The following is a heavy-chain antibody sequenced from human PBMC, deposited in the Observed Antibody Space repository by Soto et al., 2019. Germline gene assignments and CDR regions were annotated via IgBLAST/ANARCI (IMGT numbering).Heavy chain of an antibody. CDR1: GYTFTDYH. D-gene: IGHD6-25*01. CDR2: INANNGGA. V-gene: IGHV1-2*02. J-gene: IGHJ5*02. CDR3: AREGGSETLQPSYNWFDT. Sequence: ASVKVSCKASGYTFTDYHIHWVRQAPGQGLEFMGWINANNGGAGSAQQFQGRVTVTRDTSITTVYMELSNLRSDDTAVYYCAREGGSETLQPSYNWFDTWGQGTLVTVST.